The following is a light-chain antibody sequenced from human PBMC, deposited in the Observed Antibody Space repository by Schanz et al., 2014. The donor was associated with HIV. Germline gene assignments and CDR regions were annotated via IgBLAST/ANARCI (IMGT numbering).Light chain of an antibody. CDR2: SNN. CDR1: SSNIGSNT. Sequence: QSVLTQPPSASGTPGQRVTISCSGSSSNIGSNTVNWYQQLPGTAPKLLIYSNNQRPSGVPDRFSGSKSGSSASLAISGLQADDEADYFCQSFDSSLNGVVFGGGTKLIVL. V-gene: IGLV1-44*01. J-gene: IGLJ3*02. CDR3: QSFDSSLNGVV.